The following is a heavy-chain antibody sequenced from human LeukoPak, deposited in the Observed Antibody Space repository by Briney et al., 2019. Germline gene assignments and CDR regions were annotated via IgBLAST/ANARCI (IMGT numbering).Heavy chain of an antibody. CDR2: ISYDGSNK. Sequence: GGSLRLSCAASGFTFSSYGMHWVRQAPGKGLEWVAVISYDGSNKYYADSVKGRFTISRDNSKNTLYLQMNSLRAEDTAVYYCAKVHTYYYDSSGYYFDYWGQGTLVTVSS. D-gene: IGHD3-22*01. J-gene: IGHJ4*02. CDR1: GFTFSSYG. CDR3: AKVHTYYYDSSGYYFDY. V-gene: IGHV3-30*18.